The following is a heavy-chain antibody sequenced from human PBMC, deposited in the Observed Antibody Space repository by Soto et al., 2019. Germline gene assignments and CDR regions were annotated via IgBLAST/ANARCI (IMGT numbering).Heavy chain of an antibody. D-gene: IGHD6-19*01. Sequence: SETLSLTCTFSGGSISSYYWSWIRQPAGKGLEWIGRIYTIGSTNYNPSLRSRVTISVDTSKNQFSLKLSSVTAADTAVFYCARHYSSGSRNWFDPWGQGTLVTVSS. CDR3: ARHYSSGSRNWFDP. CDR1: GGSISSYY. CDR2: IYTIGST. J-gene: IGHJ5*02. V-gene: IGHV4-4*07.